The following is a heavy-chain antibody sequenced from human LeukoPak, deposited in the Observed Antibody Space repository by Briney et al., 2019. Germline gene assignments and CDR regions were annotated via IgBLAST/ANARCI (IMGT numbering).Heavy chain of an antibody. CDR2: ISAYNGNT. CDR3: ARVRISSQGYYYYGMDV. V-gene: IGHV1-18*01. CDR1: GYTFTSYG. Sequence: ASVKVSCKASGYTFTSYGISWVRQAPGQGLEWMGWISAYNGNTNYAQKLQGRVTMTTDTSTSTAYMELRSLRSDDTAAYYCARVRISSQGYYYYGMDVWGQGTTVTVSS. D-gene: IGHD6-13*01. J-gene: IGHJ6*02.